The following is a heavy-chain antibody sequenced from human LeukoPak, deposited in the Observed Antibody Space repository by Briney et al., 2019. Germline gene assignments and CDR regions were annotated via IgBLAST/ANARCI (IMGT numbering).Heavy chain of an antibody. CDR2: MNPNSGNT. Sequence: ASVKVSRKASGYTFTSYDINWVRQATGQGLEWMGWMNPNSGNTGYAQKFQGRVSITRNNSISTAYMELGSLRSEDTAVYYCARVRIRGYNWFDPWGQGTLVTVSS. V-gene: IGHV1-8*03. CDR3: ARVRIRGYNWFDP. CDR1: GYTFTSYD. J-gene: IGHJ5*02. D-gene: IGHD1-14*01.